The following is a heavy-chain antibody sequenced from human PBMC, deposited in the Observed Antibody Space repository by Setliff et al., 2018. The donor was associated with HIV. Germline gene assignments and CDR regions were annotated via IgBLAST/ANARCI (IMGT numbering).Heavy chain of an antibody. CDR2: MNPNSGNT. CDR1: GYTFTNYD. D-gene: IGHD3-22*01. CDR3: AKERNPYDYDSSGYSWFDP. J-gene: IGHJ5*02. Sequence: ASVKVSCKASGYTFTNYDINWVRQATGQGLEWMGWMNPNSGNTGYAQKFQGRVSMTRDTSIGTAYMQLSSLRSEDTAVYYCAKERNPYDYDSSGYSWFDPWGQGTLVTVSS. V-gene: IGHV1-8*02.